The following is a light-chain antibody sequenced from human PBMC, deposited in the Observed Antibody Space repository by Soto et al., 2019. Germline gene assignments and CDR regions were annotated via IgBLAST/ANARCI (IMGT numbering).Light chain of an antibody. Sequence: QSALTQPASVSESPGQSITISCTGASSDVGNYNYVSWYQQHPGKAPKLIIYDVSNRPSGVSNRFSGSKSGNTASLTISGLQAEDEADYYCSSYTRSTTLYVFGTGTKV. J-gene: IGLJ1*01. CDR2: DVS. V-gene: IGLV2-14*03. CDR3: SSYTRSTTLYV. CDR1: SSDVGNYNY.